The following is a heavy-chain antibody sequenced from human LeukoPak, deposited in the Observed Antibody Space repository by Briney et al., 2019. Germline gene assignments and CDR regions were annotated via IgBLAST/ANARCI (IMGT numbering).Heavy chain of an antibody. Sequence: SQTLSLTCTVSGGSISSGSYYWSWIRQPAGKGLEWIGRIYTSGSTNYNPSLKSRVTISVDTSKNQFSLKLSSVTAADTAVYYCAREGGGSSSGEFDYWGQGTLVTVSP. CDR3: AREGGGSSSGEFDY. V-gene: IGHV4-61*02. J-gene: IGHJ4*02. D-gene: IGHD6-6*01. CDR1: GGSISSGSYY. CDR2: IYTSGST.